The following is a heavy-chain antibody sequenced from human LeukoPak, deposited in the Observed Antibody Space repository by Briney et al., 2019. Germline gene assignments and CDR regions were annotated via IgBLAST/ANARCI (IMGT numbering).Heavy chain of an antibody. CDR3: AREVAARPDYMDV. CDR2: IYYSGST. V-gene: IGHV4-59*11. J-gene: IGHJ6*03. CDR1: GGSISSHY. D-gene: IGHD6-6*01. Sequence: KSSETLSLTCTVSGGSISSHYWSWIRQPPGKGLEWIGYIYYSGSTNYNPSLKSRVTISVDTFKNQFSLKLSSVTAADTAVYYCAREVAARPDYMDVWGKGTTVTVSS.